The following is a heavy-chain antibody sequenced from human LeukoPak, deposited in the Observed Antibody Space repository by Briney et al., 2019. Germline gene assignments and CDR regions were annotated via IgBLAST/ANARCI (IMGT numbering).Heavy chain of an antibody. CDR2: LLYTGNT. CDR1: GGSISSSFHY. CDR3: ARVSPIAAAGSSYYYAIDV. V-gene: IGHV4-39*07. D-gene: IGHD6-25*01. Sequence: SGTLSLTCTVAGGSISSSFHYWDWIRQAPGKGLEWMGSLLYTGNTWYNPSLKSRITMSVDTSRNQFSLKLNSVTAADTAVYYCARVSPIAAAGSSYYYAIDVWGQGTTVTVSS. J-gene: IGHJ6*02.